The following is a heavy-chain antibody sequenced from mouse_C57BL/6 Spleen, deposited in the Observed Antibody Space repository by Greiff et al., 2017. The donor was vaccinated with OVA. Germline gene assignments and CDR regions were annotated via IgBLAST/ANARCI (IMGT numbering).Heavy chain of an antibody. CDR3: AREGAHYYFDY. Sequence: VQLQQPGAELVRPGSSVKLSCKASGYTFTSYWMDWVKQRPGQGLEWIGNIYPSDSETHYNQKFKDKATLTVDKSSSTAYMQLSSLTSEDSAVYYCAREGAHYYFDYWGQGTTLTVSS. V-gene: IGHV1-61*01. CDR2: IYPSDSET. J-gene: IGHJ2*01. CDR1: GYTFTSYW.